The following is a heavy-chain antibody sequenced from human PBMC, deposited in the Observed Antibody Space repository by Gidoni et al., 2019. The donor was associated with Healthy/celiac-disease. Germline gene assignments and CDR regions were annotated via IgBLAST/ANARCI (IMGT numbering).Heavy chain of an antibody. CDR3: ARGRGYYLKRCFDY. Sequence: VQPQSSRALLVKPSETLSLTCAVYEGSLSGYYCSWLRQPPGKGLEWIGENNHSGSTNYNPSLKSRVTISVDTSKSQFSLKLSSVTAADTAVYYCARGRGYYLKRCFDYWGQGTLVTVSS. D-gene: IGHD3-22*01. CDR2: NNHSGST. J-gene: IGHJ4*02. CDR1: EGSLSGYY. V-gene: IGHV4-34*01.